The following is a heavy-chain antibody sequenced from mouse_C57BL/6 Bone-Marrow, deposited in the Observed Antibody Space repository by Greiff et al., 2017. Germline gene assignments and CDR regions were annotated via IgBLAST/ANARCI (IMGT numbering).Heavy chain of an antibody. CDR2: IYPGDGDT. D-gene: IGHD3-2*02. J-gene: IGHJ4*01. V-gene: IGHV1-82*01. Sequence: VQLQQSGPELVKPGASVKISCKASGYAFSSSWMNWVKQRPGKGLEWIGRIYPGDGDTNYNGKFKGKATLTADKSSSTAYMQLSSRTSEDSAVYFCAREEGGSGFYAMDYWGQGTSVTVSS. CDR3: AREEGGSGFYAMDY. CDR1: GYAFSSSW.